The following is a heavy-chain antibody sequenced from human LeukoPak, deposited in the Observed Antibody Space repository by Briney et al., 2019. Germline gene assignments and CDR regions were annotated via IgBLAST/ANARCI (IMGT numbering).Heavy chain of an antibody. V-gene: IGHV4-30-4*01. Sequence: ASQTLSLTCTVSGGSISRGDYYWSWIRQPPGKGLEWIGYIYYSGNTYCNPSLKSRVTMSVDTSKNRFSLKLRSVTVADTAVYYCARAAGYFDPLDSWGQGTLVTVSS. J-gene: IGHJ4*02. CDR3: ARAAGYFDPLDS. D-gene: IGHD3-9*01. CDR1: GGSISRGDYY. CDR2: IYYSGNT.